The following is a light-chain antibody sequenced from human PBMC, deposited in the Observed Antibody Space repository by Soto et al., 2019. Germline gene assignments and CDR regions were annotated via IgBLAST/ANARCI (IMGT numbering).Light chain of an antibody. CDR3: ATWDDSLNGPV. CDR2: YDD. J-gene: IGLJ3*02. V-gene: IGLV1-36*01. Sequence: QSVLTQPPSVSETPRQRVSISCSGSSSNIGNNAVNWYQQLPGKAPKLLIYYDDLLPSGVSDRFSGSKSGTSASLAISGLQSEYEADYYCATWDDSLNGPVFGGRTKLTVL. CDR1: SSNIGNNA.